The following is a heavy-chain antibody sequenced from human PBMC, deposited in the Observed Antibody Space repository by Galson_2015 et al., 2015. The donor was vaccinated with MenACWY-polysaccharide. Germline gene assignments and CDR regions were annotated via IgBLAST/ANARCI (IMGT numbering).Heavy chain of an antibody. Sequence: CAISGDSVPRNSAAWNWIRQSPSRGLEWLGRTYYRSKWCNDYTVSVKGRITFNPDTFKNQFSLQLNSVTPEDTAVYYCASHLIMILFGGVILILYYYRMDVWGQGTTVTVSS. CDR2: TYYRSKWCN. J-gene: IGHJ6*02. CDR3: ASHLIMILFGGVILILYYYRMDV. D-gene: IGHD3-16*01. CDR1: GDSVPRNSAA. V-gene: IGHV6-1*01.